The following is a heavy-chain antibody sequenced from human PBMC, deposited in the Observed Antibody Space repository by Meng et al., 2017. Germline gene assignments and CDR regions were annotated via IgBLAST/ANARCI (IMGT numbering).Heavy chain of an antibody. CDR3: ARGNLGYGNAFDI. CDR1: GGSFSGHY. D-gene: IGHD5-18*01. CDR2: INHSGTT. J-gene: IGHJ3*02. Sequence: GSLRLSCAVYGGSFSGHYWSWIRQPPGKGLEWIGEINHSGTTNYNPSLKSRVTISLDTSKNQFSLKLSSVTAADTAVYYCARGNLGYGNAFDIWDQGTMVTVSS. V-gene: IGHV4-34*01.